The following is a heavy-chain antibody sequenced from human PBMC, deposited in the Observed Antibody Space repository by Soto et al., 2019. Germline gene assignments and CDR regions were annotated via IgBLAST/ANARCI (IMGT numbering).Heavy chain of an antibody. D-gene: IGHD3-9*01. CDR3: AKSTYDILTGYYDGSSDY. CDR1: GFTFSSYG. Sequence: GGSLRLSCAASGFTFSSYGMSWVRQAPGKGLEWVSAISGSGGSTYYADSVKGRFTISRDNSKNTLYLQMNSLRAEDTAVYYCAKSTYDILTGYYDGSSDYWGQGTLVTVSS. CDR2: ISGSGGST. V-gene: IGHV3-23*01. J-gene: IGHJ4*02.